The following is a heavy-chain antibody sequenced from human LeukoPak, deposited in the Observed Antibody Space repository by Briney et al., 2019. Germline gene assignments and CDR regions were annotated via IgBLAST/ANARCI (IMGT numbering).Heavy chain of an antibody. CDR2: IYYSGTT. CDR3: ASGLAAAGTIDY. Sequence: SETLSLTRIGSRGSIRSYYWSWLGQPPGKELAGIGYIYYSGTTNDNPSLKSRVTITVDTSKNQFSLKLSSVTAADTAVYYCASGLAAAGTIDYWGQGTLVTVSS. D-gene: IGHD6-13*01. CDR1: RGSIRSYY. V-gene: IGHV4-59*01. J-gene: IGHJ4*02.